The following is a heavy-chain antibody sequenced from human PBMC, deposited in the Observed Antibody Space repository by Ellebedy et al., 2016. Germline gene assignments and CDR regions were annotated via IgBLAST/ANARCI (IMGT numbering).Heavy chain of an antibody. CDR3: ARGMSEWLLSVGALDM. CDR2: ISPYNGNT. J-gene: IGHJ3*02. CDR1: GYTFVRYG. V-gene: IGHV1-18*04. D-gene: IGHD3-3*01. Sequence: ASVKVSCNASGYTFVRYGINWVRQAPGQGPEWMGWISPYNGNTNYAQKVQGRVSMTTDTSTSTVYMELRTLRTDDTAVYYCARGMSEWLLSVGALDMWGQGTMVTVSS.